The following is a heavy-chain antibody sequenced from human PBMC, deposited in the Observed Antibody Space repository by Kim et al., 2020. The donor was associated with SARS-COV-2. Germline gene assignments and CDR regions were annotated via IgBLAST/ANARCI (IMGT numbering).Heavy chain of an antibody. J-gene: IGHJ6*02. Sequence: GGSLRLSCAASGFTFSSYWMSWVRQAPGKGLEWVANIKQDGSEKYYVDSVKGRFTISRDNAKNSLYLQMNSLRAEDTAVYYCARVIVVVPAATSDYYYYYGMDVWGQGTTVTVSS. CDR3: ARVIVVVPAATSDYYYYYGMDV. CDR1: GFTFSSYW. D-gene: IGHD2-2*01. CDR2: IKQDGSEK. V-gene: IGHV3-7*03.